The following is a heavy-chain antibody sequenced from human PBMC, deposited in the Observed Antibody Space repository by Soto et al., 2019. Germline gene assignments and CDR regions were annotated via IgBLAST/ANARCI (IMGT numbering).Heavy chain of an antibody. CDR1: GYTFTGYY. J-gene: IGHJ4*02. D-gene: IGHD2-2*01. CDR2: INPNSGGT. V-gene: IGHV1-2*02. CDR3: ARGYCSSTSCQYYFDY. Sequence: ASVKVSCKASGYTFTGYYMHWVRQAPGQGLEWMGWINPNSGGTNYAQKFQGRVTMTRDTSISTAYMELTSLGSEDTALYHCARGYCSSTSCQYYFDYWGQGTPVTVSS.